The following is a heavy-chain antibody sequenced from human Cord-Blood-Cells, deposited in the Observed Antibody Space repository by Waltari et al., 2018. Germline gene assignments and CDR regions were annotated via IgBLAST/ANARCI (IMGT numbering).Heavy chain of an antibody. CDR3: AREGGGYDFFAFDI. V-gene: IGHV1-69*01. CDR1: GGTFSSYA. CDR2: IIPIFGTA. D-gene: IGHD5-12*01. J-gene: IGHJ3*02. Sequence: QVQLVQSGAEVKKPASSVKVSCKASGGTFSSYAISWLRQAPGQGLEWMGGIIPIFGTANYAQKFQGRVTITADESTSTAYMELSSLRSEDTAVYYCAREGGGYDFFAFDIWGQGTMVTVSS.